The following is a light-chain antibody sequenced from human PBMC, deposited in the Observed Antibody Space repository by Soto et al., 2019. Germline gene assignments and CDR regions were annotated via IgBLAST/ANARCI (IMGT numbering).Light chain of an antibody. CDR1: SSDVGRYNY. J-gene: IGLJ1*01. V-gene: IGLV2-14*01. CDR2: DVN. Sequence: QSVLTQPASVSGSPGQSITISCTGTSSDVGRYNYVSWYQQHAGKPPKPMIYDVNNRLSGVSNRFSGSKSGNTASLTISGLQAEDEADYYCSSYTTRSTYAFGTGTKLTVL. CDR3: SSYTTRSTYA.